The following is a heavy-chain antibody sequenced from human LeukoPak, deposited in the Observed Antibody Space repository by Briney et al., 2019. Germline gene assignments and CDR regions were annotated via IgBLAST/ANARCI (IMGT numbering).Heavy chain of an antibody. CDR3: ERISGSYLDY. Sequence: PGGSLRLSCAASGFTFSSYSMTWVRQAPGKGLEWASSISSSSSYIYYADSVKGRFTISRDNAKNSLYLQMNSLRAEDTAVYYCERISGSYLDYWGQGTLVTVSS. D-gene: IGHD1-26*01. J-gene: IGHJ4*02. CDR1: GFTFSSYS. CDR2: ISSSSSYI. V-gene: IGHV3-21*01.